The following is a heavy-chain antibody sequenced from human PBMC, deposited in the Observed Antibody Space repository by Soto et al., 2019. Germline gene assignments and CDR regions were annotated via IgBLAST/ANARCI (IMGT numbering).Heavy chain of an antibody. Sequence: QVQLQESGPGLVKPSQTLSLTCTVSGGSISSGDYYWSWIRQPPGKGLEWIVYIYYSGSTYYNPSLKSRVTISVDTSKNQFSLKLSAVTAADTAVYYCASQNYDFWSGYWFDPWGQGTLVTVSS. CDR1: GGSISSGDYY. V-gene: IGHV4-30-4*01. D-gene: IGHD3-3*01. J-gene: IGHJ5*02. CDR2: IYYSGST. CDR3: ASQNYDFWSGYWFDP.